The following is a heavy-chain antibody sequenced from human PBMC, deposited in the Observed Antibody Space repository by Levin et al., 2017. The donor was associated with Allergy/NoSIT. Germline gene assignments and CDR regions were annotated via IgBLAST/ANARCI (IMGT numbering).Heavy chain of an antibody. V-gene: IGHV3-33*01. Sequence: PGGSLRLSCAASGFPFSAYGMHWIRQGPGKGLEWVAFIYFDGSKTYYADSVEGRFTISRDNSNNTVYLQMDSLRGDDTAVYYCARDRSGNYFYFWGQGTQVTVSS. J-gene: IGHJ4*02. CDR1: GFPFSAYG. CDR3: ARDRSGNYFYF. CDR2: IYFDGSKT.